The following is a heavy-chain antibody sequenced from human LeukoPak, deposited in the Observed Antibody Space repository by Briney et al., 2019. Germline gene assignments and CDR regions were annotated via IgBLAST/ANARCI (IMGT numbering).Heavy chain of an antibody. V-gene: IGHV3-23*01. CDR3: AKPQRGIVVVPAAPNY. D-gene: IGHD2-2*01. CDR1: GFTFSSYG. J-gene: IGHJ4*02. Sequence: GGSLRLSCAASGFTFSSYGMSWVRQAPGKGLEWVSAISGSGGSTYYADSVKGRFTISRDNSKNTLYLQMNSLRAEDTAVYYCAKPQRGIVVVPAAPNYWGQGTLVTVSS. CDR2: ISGSGGST.